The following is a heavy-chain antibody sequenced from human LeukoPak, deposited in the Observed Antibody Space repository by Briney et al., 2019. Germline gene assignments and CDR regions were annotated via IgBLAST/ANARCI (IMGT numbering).Heavy chain of an antibody. J-gene: IGHJ6*02. CDR1: GGTFSSYA. CDR2: IIPIFGTA. D-gene: IGHD3-10*01. V-gene: IGHV1-69*13. Sequence: ASVKVSCKASGGTFSSYAISWVRQAPGQGLEWMGGIIPIFGTANYAQKFQDRVTITADESTSTAYMELSSLRSEDTAVYYCASRYYGSGSCYSLPPWDYYYGMDVWGQGTTVTVSS. CDR3: ASRYYGSGSCYSLPPWDYYYGMDV.